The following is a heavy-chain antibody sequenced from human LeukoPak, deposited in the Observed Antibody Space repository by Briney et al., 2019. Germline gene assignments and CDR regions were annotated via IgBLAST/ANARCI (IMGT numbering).Heavy chain of an antibody. CDR1: GFIFRNYG. V-gene: IGHV3-30*18. CDR2: ISDGGTHL. D-gene: IGHD6-19*01. J-gene: IGHJ3*01. Sequence: GGSLRLSCAGSGFIFRNYGMHWVRQAPGQGLEWVAVISDGGTHLYYADSVKGRFTISRDNSESTMYLQMNSLRVEDTAVYYGAKEGTRSHSQWAFDFWGQGTMVTVSS. CDR3: AKEGTRSHSQWAFDF.